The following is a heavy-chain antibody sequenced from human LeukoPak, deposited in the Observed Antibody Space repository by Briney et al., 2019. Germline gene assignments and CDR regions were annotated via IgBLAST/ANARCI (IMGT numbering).Heavy chain of an antibody. CDR3: ARALRDGYSGGAAFDM. J-gene: IGHJ3*02. D-gene: IGHD5-24*01. V-gene: IGHV3-11*05. Sequence: KPGGSLRLSCAASGFTLSDYYGGWIRQAPGKGLEWVSYISSRSSDIKYADSVKGRFTISRDNARYTLYLQMNNLRVEDTAMFYCARALRDGYSGGAAFDMWGQGTMVTVSS. CDR2: ISSRSSDI. CDR1: GFTLSDYY.